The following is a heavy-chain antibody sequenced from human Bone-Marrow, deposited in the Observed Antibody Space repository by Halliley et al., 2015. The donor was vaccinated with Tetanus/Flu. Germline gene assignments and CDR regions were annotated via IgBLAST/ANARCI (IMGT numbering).Heavy chain of an antibody. CDR3: AKRGAAGSGYYFDF. V-gene: IGHV3-23*01. D-gene: IGHD6-13*01. Sequence: PGKGVECVSELSGSGHITYYADSVKGRFTISRDNAGNPLYLQTNSLRAEDTAFYYCAKRGAAGSGYYFDFWGQGTL. CDR2: LSGSGHIT. J-gene: IGHJ4*02.